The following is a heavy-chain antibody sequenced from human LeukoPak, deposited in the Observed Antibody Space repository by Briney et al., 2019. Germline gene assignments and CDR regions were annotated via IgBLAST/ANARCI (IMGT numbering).Heavy chain of an antibody. CDR1: GGSISSYY. D-gene: IGHD6-13*01. CDR2: INHSGST. Sequence: KSSETLSLTCTVSGGSISSYYWSWIRQPPGKGLEWIGEINHSGSTNYNPSLKSRVTISVDTSKNQFSLKLSSVTAADTAVYYCARGRIWYSGYFDYWGQGTLVTVSS. J-gene: IGHJ4*02. V-gene: IGHV4-34*01. CDR3: ARGRIWYSGYFDY.